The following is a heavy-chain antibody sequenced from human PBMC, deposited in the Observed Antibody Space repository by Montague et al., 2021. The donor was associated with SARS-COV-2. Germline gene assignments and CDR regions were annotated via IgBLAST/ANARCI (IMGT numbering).Heavy chain of an antibody. CDR2: IYYSGST. Sequence: SETPSLTCTVSGGSISRYYWNWIRQPPGKGLEWIAYIYYSGSTNYNPSLKSRVTISVDTSKNQFSLKLSSVTAADTAVYYCARSRENYNILTGYPYYFDYWGQGTLVTVSS. D-gene: IGHD3-9*01. V-gene: IGHV4-59*01. J-gene: IGHJ4*02. CDR1: GGSISRYY. CDR3: ARSRENYNILTGYPYYFDY.